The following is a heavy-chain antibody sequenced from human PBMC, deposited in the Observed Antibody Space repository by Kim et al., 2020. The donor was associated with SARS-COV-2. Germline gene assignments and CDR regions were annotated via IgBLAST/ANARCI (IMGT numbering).Heavy chain of an antibody. V-gene: IGHV1-69*13. CDR3: ARAGGSYSWFDP. CDR1: GGTFSSYA. D-gene: IGHD1-26*01. Sequence: SVKVSCKASGGTFSSYAISWVRQAPGEGLEWMGGIIPIFGTANYAQKFQGRVTITADESTSTAYMELSSLRSEDTAVYYCARAGGSYSWFDPWGQGTLVTVSS. J-gene: IGHJ5*02. CDR2: IIPIFGTA.